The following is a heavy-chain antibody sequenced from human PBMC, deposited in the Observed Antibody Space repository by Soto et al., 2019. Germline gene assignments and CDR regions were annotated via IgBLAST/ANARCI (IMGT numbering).Heavy chain of an antibody. V-gene: IGHV1-69*12. J-gene: IGHJ6*02. D-gene: IGHD1-1*01. Sequence: QVQLVQSGAEVKKPGSSVKVSCKASGGTFSSYAISWVRQAPGQGLEWMGGIIPIFGTANYAQKFQGRVTITADESTSTADMELSSLRSEDTAVYYCARMVATTAEGIYYYYGMDVWGQGTTVTVSS. CDR2: IIPIFGTA. CDR3: ARMVATTAEGIYYYYGMDV. CDR1: GGTFSSYA.